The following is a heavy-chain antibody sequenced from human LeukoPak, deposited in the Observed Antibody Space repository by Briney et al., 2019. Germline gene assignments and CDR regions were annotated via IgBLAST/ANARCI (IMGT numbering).Heavy chain of an antibody. Sequence: PGGSLRLCCAASGFTFSRYGMSWVRQAPGKGLEWVSAISGSGGSTYYADSVKGRFTISRDNSKNTLYLQMNSLRAEDTAVYYCAKRLNWHDVVRDGYYFDYWGQGTLVTVSS. D-gene: IGHD1-1*01. J-gene: IGHJ4*02. V-gene: IGHV3-23*01. CDR2: ISGSGGST. CDR3: AKRLNWHDVVRDGYYFDY. CDR1: GFTFSRYG.